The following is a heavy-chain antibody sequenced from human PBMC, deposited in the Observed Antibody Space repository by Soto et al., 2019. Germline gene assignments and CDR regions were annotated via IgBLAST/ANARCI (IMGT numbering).Heavy chain of an antibody. Sequence: QVQLQESGPGLVKPSQTLSLTCTVSGGSISSGGYYWSWIRQHPGKGLEWIGYIYYSGSTYYNPSLKSRVXXAXDXXKNQFSLKLSSVTAADTAVYYCARYYGGGDSFFDYWGQGTLVTVSS. CDR3: ARYYGGGDSFFDY. J-gene: IGHJ4*02. D-gene: IGHD2-21*02. CDR2: IYYSGST. CDR1: GGSISSGGYY. V-gene: IGHV4-31*03.